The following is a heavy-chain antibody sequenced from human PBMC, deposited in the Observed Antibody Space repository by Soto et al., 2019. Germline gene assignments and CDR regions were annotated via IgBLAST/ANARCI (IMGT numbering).Heavy chain of an antibody. Sequence: QVQLVQSGAEVKKPGASVKVSCKASGYTFTRYYMHWVRQAPGQGLEWMGIINPSGGSTSYAQKFKGRVTMTRDTSTSTVYMELSSLRSEDTAVYYCARVLSPGGGAFDYWGQGTLVTVSS. D-gene: IGHD3-16*01. V-gene: IGHV1-46*01. CDR3: ARVLSPGGGAFDY. CDR1: GYTFTRYY. CDR2: INPSGGST. J-gene: IGHJ4*02.